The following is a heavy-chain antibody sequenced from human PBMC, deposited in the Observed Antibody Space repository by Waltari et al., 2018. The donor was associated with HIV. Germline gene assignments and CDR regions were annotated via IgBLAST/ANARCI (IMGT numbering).Heavy chain of an antibody. J-gene: IGHJ6*02. D-gene: IGHD3-10*01. CDR3: ARGDQSYPRLWFGEFGMDV. Sequence: QVQLQESGPGLVKPSETLSLTCTVSGYSISSGYSWGWIRQHTGKGLEWIGSIYHSGSTYYNPSLKSRVTISVDTSKNQFSLKLSSVTAADTAVYYCARGDQSYPRLWFGEFGMDVWGQGTTVTVSS. CDR1: GYSISSGYS. V-gene: IGHV4-38-2*02. CDR2: IYHSGST.